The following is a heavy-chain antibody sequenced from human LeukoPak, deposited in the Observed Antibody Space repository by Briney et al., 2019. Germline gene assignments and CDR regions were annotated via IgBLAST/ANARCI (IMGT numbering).Heavy chain of an antibody. D-gene: IGHD3-3*01. V-gene: IGHV3-23*01. J-gene: IGHJ5*02. Sequence: GGSLRLSCAASGFTFSSYAMSWVRQAPGKGLEWVSAISGSGGSTYYADSVKGRFTISRDNAKNSLYLQTNSLRAEDTAVYYCARVGEWLFPFDPWGQGTLVTVSS. CDR2: ISGSGGST. CDR3: ARVGEWLFPFDP. CDR1: GFTFSSYA.